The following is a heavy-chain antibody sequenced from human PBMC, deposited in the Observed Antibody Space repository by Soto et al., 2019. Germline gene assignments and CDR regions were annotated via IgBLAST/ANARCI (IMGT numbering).Heavy chain of an antibody. V-gene: IGHV1-8*01. CDR2: MNPNSGNT. J-gene: IGHJ4*02. D-gene: IGHD3-9*01. CDR3: AGRDIMSGYFSY. Sequence: WASVKVSCKASGYTLSSYDISWVRQATGQGLEWMGWMNPNSGNTGYVQKFQGRVTMTRNTSESTVHMELSSLTSEDTAVYYCAGRDIMSGYFSYWGQGTRVTVSS. CDR1: GYTLSSYD.